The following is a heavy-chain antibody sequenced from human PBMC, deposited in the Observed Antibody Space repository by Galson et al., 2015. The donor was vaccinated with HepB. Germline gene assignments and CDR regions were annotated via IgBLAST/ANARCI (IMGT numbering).Heavy chain of an antibody. CDR3: TTDQPQQLVFPAEYDY. CDR1: GFTFSNAW. D-gene: IGHD6-13*01. J-gene: IGHJ4*02. Sequence: SLRLSCAASGFTFSNAWMRWVRQAPGKGLEWVGRIKSKTDGGTTDYAAPVKGRFTISRDDSKNTLYLQMNSLKTEDTAVYYCTTDQPQQLVFPAEYDYWGQGTLVTVSS. V-gene: IGHV3-15*01. CDR2: IKSKTDGGTT.